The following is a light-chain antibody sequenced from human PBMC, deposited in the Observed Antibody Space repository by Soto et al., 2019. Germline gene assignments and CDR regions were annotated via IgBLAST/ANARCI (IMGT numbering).Light chain of an antibody. CDR1: QGVGRF. J-gene: IGKJ4*01. Sequence: EIVLTQSPATLSLSPGERAALSCRASQGVGRFLAWYQQKPGQAPRLLIYDASNRATGIPARFSGSGSETDFTLAIDNLEPEDFAVYYCQPRGGWPLTFGGGTKVEIQ. V-gene: IGKV3-11*01. CDR2: DAS. CDR3: QPRGGWPLT.